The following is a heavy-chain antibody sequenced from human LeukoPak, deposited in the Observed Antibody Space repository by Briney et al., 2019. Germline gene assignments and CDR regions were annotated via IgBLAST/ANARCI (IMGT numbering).Heavy chain of an antibody. J-gene: IGHJ4*02. CDR3: AREYSSSWFDY. Sequence: SETLSLTCTVSGGSISSYYWSWIRQPPGKGLEWIGYIYYSGSTNYNPSLKSRVTISVDTSKNQFSLKLSSVTAADTAVYYCAREYSSSWFDYWGQGTLVTVSS. V-gene: IGHV4-59*01. CDR2: IYYSGST. CDR1: GGSISSYY. D-gene: IGHD6-13*01.